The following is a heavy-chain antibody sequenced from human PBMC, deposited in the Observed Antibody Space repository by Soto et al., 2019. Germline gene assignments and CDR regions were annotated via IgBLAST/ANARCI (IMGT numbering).Heavy chain of an antibody. CDR1: GGTFGSYA. Sequence: GASVKVSCKASGGTFGSYAISWVRQAPGQGLEWMGGIIPIFGTANYAQKFQGRVTITADESTSTAYMELSSLRSEDTAVYYCARERIAVAGMYGMDVWGQGTTVTVSS. CDR2: IIPIFGTA. CDR3: ARERIAVAGMYGMDV. J-gene: IGHJ6*02. V-gene: IGHV1-69*13. D-gene: IGHD6-19*01.